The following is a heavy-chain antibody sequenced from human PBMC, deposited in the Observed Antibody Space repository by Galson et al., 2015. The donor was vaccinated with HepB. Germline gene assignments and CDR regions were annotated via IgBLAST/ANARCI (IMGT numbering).Heavy chain of an antibody. J-gene: IGHJ6*02. Sequence: SVKVSCKASGYTFTGYYMHWVRQAPGQGLEWMGRINPNSGGTNYAQKFQDRVTMTRDTSISTAYMELSRLRFDDTVVYYCARAEYYDAWGGMDVWGQGTTVTVSS. V-gene: IGHV1-2*05. CDR1: GYTFTGYY. CDR2: INPNSGGT. CDR3: ARAEYYDAWGGMDV. D-gene: IGHD3-16*01.